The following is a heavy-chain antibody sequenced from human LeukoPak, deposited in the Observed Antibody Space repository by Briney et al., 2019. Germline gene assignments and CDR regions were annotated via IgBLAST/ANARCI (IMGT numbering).Heavy chain of an antibody. V-gene: IGHV3-7*01. Sequence: GGSLRLSCAASGFTFSSYAMSWVRQAPGKGLEWVANIKQDGSEKYYVDSVKGRFTISRDNAKNSLYLQMNSLRAEDTAVYYCAKEVGPTGYCSSTSCYTHYYMDVWGKGTTVTVSS. CDR3: AKEVGPTGYCSSTSCYTHYYMDV. J-gene: IGHJ6*03. CDR1: GFTFSSYA. CDR2: IKQDGSEK. D-gene: IGHD2-2*02.